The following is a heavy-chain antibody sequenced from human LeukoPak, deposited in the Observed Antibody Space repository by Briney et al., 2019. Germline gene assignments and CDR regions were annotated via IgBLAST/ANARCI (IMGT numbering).Heavy chain of an antibody. J-gene: IGHJ5*02. CDR2: IYPGDSNT. V-gene: IGHV5-51*01. CDR3: ARHRGPMGDYSNH. D-gene: IGHD4-11*01. CDR1: GSRFTSYW. Sequence: GGSLKISCKGSGSRFTSYWIGWVRQMPGKGLEWRGIIYPGDSNTRYSPSFQGQGAISADKSISPAYLQWSSLKASDTAMYYCARHRGPMGDYSNHWGQGALVTVSS.